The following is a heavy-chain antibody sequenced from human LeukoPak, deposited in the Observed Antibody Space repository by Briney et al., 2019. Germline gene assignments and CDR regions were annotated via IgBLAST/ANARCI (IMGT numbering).Heavy chain of an antibody. CDR3: ARTPVLRYFDWLKARYYFDY. Sequence: ASVKVSCKASGYTFSNYDINWVRQATGQGLEWMGWMNPNSGNTGYAQKFQGRVTMTRNTSISTAYMELSSLRSEDTAVYYCARTPVLRYFDWLKARYYFDYWGQGTLVTVSS. CDR1: GYTFSNYD. CDR2: MNPNSGNT. J-gene: IGHJ4*02. V-gene: IGHV1-8*01. D-gene: IGHD3-9*01.